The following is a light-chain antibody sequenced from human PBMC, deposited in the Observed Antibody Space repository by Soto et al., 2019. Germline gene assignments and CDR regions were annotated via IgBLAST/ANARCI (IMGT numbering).Light chain of an antibody. CDR2: DAS. J-gene: IGKJ3*01. CDR3: QQRTNWLT. V-gene: IGKV3-11*01. CDR1: QNVSTY. Sequence: EIVLTQSPATLSLSPGERATLSCRASQNVSTYLAWYQQKPGQAPRLLIYDASNRATGIPARFSGSGSGTYFTLPISSLEPEDFAVYYCQQRTNWLTFGPGTKVDIK.